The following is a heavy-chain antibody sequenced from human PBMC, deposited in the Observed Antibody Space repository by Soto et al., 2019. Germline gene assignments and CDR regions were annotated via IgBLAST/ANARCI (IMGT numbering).Heavy chain of an antibody. J-gene: IGHJ4*02. CDR1: GFTFSSYA. CDR3: GKEGNWNVSFLFDY. CDR2: ISGSGGST. D-gene: IGHD1-1*01. Sequence: GGSLRLSCAASGFTFSSYAMSWVRQAPGKGLEWVSAISGSGGSTYCADSVKGRFTISRDNSKNTLYLKMNSLRAEDTAVYYCGKEGNWNVSFLFDYWGQGPLVTFP. V-gene: IGHV3-23*01.